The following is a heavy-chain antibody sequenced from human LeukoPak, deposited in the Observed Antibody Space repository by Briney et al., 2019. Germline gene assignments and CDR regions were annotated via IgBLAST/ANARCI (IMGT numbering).Heavy chain of an antibody. CDR2: IYYSGST. J-gene: IGHJ3*02. V-gene: IGHV4-59*06. Sequence: PSETLSLTCTVSGGSISSYYWSWIRQHPGKGLEWIGYIYYSGSTYYNPSLKSRVTISVDTSKNQFSLKLSSVTAADTAVYYCARWVPYGDMHDAFDIWGQGTMVTVSS. CDR1: GGSISSYY. CDR3: ARWVPYGDMHDAFDI. D-gene: IGHD4-17*01.